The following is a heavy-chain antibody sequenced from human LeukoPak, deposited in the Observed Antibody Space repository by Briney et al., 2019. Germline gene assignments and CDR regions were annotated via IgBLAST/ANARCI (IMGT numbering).Heavy chain of an antibody. Sequence: GSSVKVSCKASGYPFTSSGVTWVRRSPGQRLECRGWISAYNGNTKSAQKLQGRVTMTTDTSTSTAYMELWSLRSDDTAVYYCATGQDSSSLGDYWGQGTLVTVSS. D-gene: IGHD6-6*01. CDR2: ISAYNGNT. V-gene: IGHV1-18*01. CDR1: GYPFTSSG. J-gene: IGHJ4*02. CDR3: ATGQDSSSLGDY.